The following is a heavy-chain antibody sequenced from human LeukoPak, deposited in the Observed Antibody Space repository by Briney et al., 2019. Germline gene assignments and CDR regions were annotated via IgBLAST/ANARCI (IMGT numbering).Heavy chain of an antibody. CDR1: GFTFSSYA. D-gene: IGHD2-15*01. Sequence: GSSLRLSCAASGFTFSSYAMHWVRQAPGKGLEWVAVISYDGSNKYYADSVKGRLTISRDNSKDTLYLQMNSMRAEDTAVYYCARRISFLFAXVVVVAAVFDYWGQGTLVTVS. CDR3: ARRISFLFAXVVVVAAVFDY. CDR2: ISYDGSNK. V-gene: IGHV3-30-3*01. J-gene: IGHJ4*02.